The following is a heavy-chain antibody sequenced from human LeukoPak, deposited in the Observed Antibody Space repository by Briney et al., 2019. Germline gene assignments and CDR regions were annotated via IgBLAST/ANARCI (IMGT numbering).Heavy chain of an antibody. J-gene: IGHJ4*02. Sequence: SETLSLTCTVSGGSISSGGYYWSWIRQPPGKGLEWIGYIYHSGSTYYNPSLKSRVTISVDRSKNQFSLKLSSVTAADTAVYYCARDGDVVVPAAPHVSTFGYWGQGTLVTVSS. CDR3: ARDGDVVVPAAPHVSTFGY. CDR2: IYHSGST. V-gene: IGHV4-30-2*01. D-gene: IGHD2-2*01. CDR1: GGSISSGGYY.